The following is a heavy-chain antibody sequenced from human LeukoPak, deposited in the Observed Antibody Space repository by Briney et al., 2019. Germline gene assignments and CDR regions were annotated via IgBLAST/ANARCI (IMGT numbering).Heavy chain of an antibody. Sequence: SETLSLTCTVPDGSISTFYWSWIRQPPGKGLEWIGEINHSGSTNYNPSLKSRVTISVGTSKNQFSLKLSSVTAADTAVYYCANSTPIYYYYGMDVWGQGTTVTVSS. J-gene: IGHJ6*02. CDR1: DGSISTFY. CDR3: ANSTPIYYYYGMDV. CDR2: INHSGST. D-gene: IGHD3-3*01. V-gene: IGHV4-34*01.